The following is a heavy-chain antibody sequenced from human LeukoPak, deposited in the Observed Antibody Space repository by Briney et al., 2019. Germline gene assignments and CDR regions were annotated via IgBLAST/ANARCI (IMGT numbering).Heavy chain of an antibody. CDR3: ARARWTSTVTTYYLDF. J-gene: IGHJ4*02. V-gene: IGHV1-3*01. CDR2: INAGNGKT. CDR1: GYIFTDYA. D-gene: IGHD4-17*01. Sequence: ASVKVSCMASGYIFTDYAIQWVRQAPGQGLEWMGWINAGNGKTKYSQKFQGRVTITRDTSASTAYMELSGPRSDDTAVYYCARARWTSTVTTYYLDFWGQGTLVTVSS.